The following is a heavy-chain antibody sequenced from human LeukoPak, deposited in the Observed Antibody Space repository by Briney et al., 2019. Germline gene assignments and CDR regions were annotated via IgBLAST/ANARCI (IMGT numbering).Heavy chain of an antibody. CDR1: GFTFSSYA. Sequence: GGSLRLSCAASGFTFSSYAMSWVRQAQGKGLEWVSVIYSGGSTYYADSVKGRFTISRDNSKNTLYLQMNSLRAEDTAVYYCASIFYWGQGTLVTVSS. J-gene: IGHJ4*02. V-gene: IGHV3-66*01. CDR3: ASIFY. CDR2: IYSGGST.